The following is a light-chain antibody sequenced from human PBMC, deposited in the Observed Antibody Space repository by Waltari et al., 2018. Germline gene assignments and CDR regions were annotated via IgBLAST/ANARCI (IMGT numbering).Light chain of an antibody. J-gene: IGLJ3*02. CDR2: DDG. V-gene: IGLV3-21*02. CDR3: QVWDRSRDQWV. Sequence: SYVLTQPPSVSVGPGQTAMIPCGGNNIGSKRVHWYRQRPGQAPMLVVDDDGDRPSGIPERFSGSNSGDTATLTISRVEAGDEADYYCQVWDRSRDQWVFGGGTKLTVL. CDR1: NIGSKR.